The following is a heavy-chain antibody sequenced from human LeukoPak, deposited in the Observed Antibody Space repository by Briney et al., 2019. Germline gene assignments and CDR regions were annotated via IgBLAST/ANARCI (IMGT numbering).Heavy chain of an antibody. CDR1: GYSFTGYY. J-gene: IGHJ4*02. D-gene: IGHD2-15*01. Sequence: GASVKVSCKASGYSFTGYYIHWVRQAPGQGLEWMGWTNPDSGGTSSAQMFQGRVTMTRDTSITTAYMELSSLRSDDTAVYYCARPSSGGYYFDDWGQGALVTVSS. CDR2: TNPDSGGT. CDR3: ARPSSGGYYFDD. V-gene: IGHV1-2*02.